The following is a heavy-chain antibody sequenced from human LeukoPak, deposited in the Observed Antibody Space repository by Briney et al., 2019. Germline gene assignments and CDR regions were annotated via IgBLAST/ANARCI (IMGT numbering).Heavy chain of an antibody. CDR3: ASASGSYYNWFDP. Sequence: SQTLSLTCAVSGGSLSSGGYSWRWLRQPPGKGLEWLGYIYHSGSTYYNPSLKSRVTISVDRSKNQFSLKLSSVTAADTAVYYCASASGSYYNWFDPWGQGTLVTVSS. CDR1: GGSLSSGGYS. V-gene: IGHV4-30-2*01. D-gene: IGHD3-10*01. CDR2: IYHSGST. J-gene: IGHJ5*02.